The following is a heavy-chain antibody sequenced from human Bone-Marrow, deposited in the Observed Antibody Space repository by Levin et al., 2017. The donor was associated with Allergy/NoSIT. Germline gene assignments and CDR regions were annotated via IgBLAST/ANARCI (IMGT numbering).Heavy chain of an antibody. CDR2: VSYDGNHQ. CDR3: VKDARDGDFYQNGMDV. V-gene: IGHV3-30*18. J-gene: IGHJ6*02. CDR1: GFTFRTHG. Sequence: PGGSLRLSCAASGFTFRTHGMYWVRQAPGKGLEWVAVVSYDGNHQFYGDSVKGRFTISRDNFRNTVYLQMSSLRAEDTAVYYCVKDARDGDFYQNGMDVWGQGTTVTVSS. D-gene: IGHD4-17*01.